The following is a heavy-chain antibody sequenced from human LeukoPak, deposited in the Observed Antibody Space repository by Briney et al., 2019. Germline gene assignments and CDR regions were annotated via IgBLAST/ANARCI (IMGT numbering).Heavy chain of an antibody. Sequence: ASVKVSCKASGYTFTRYYMHWVRQAPGQRLEWMGWIKPDSGGTNYAQKFKGRVTMTRDTSITTAYMELRSLRSDDTAIYYCARDRATGKPSYWFDSWGQGSLVTVSS. CDR3: ARDRATGKPSYWFDS. J-gene: IGHJ5*01. D-gene: IGHD1-14*01. CDR2: IKPDSGGT. V-gene: IGHV1-2*02. CDR1: GYTFTRYY.